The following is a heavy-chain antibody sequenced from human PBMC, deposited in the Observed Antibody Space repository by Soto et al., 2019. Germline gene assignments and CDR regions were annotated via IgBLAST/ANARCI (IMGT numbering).Heavy chain of an antibody. V-gene: IGHV5-51*01. D-gene: IGHD6-19*01. CDR3: ARPFDTSDWYER. Sequence: PGASLKISCKGSGYSFTSYWIGWVRQIPGKGLKLMGIIYPGDSNTRYSPFFEGQATISADKSISTAYQQRSSLRASDPAMYYCARPFDTSDWYERWGQGSLVTVAS. CDR2: IYPGDSNT. CDR1: GYSFTSYW. J-gene: IGHJ5*02.